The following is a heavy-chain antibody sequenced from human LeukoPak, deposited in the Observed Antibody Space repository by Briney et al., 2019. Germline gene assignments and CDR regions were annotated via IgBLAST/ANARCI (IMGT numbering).Heavy chain of an antibody. CDR1: GYSISSGYY. J-gene: IGHJ4*02. CDR2: IYHSGST. CDR3: ARSSTWFRPTDY. V-gene: IGHV4-38-2*02. D-gene: IGHD6-13*01. Sequence: SETLSLTCTVSGYSISSGYYWGWIRQPPGKGLEWIGSIYHSGSTYYNLSLKSRVTISVDTSKNQFSLKLSSVTAADTAVYYCARSSTWFRPTDYWGQGTLVTVSS.